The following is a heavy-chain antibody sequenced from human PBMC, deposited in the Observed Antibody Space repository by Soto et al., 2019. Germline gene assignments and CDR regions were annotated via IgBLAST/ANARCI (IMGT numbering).Heavy chain of an antibody. J-gene: IGHJ6*02. CDR3: AKDLDYGDPYYYYYGMDV. CDR1: GFTFSSYA. D-gene: IGHD4-17*01. V-gene: IGHV3-23*01. CDR2: ISGSGGST. Sequence: GGSLRLSCAASGFTFSSYAMSWVRQAPGKGLEWVSAISGSGGSTYYADSVKGRFTISRDNSKNTLYLQMNSLRAEDTAVYYCAKDLDYGDPYYYYYGMDVWGQGTTVTVSS.